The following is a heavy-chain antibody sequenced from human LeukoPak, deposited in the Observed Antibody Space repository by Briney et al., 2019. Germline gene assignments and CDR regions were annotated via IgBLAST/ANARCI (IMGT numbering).Heavy chain of an antibody. Sequence: GGSLRLSCAASGFTVSRNYMSWVRQAPGKGLEWVSVIYSGGSTYYADSVKGRFTISRDNAKNTLYLQMNSLRAEDTAVYYCARGPVVTSTMRYYYYGMDVWGQGTTVTVSS. V-gene: IGHV3-66*01. CDR2: IYSGGST. J-gene: IGHJ6*02. CDR1: GFTVSRNY. D-gene: IGHD2-21*02. CDR3: ARGPVVTSTMRYYYYGMDV.